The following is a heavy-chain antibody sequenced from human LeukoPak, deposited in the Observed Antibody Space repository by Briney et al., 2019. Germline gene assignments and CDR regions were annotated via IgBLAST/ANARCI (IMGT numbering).Heavy chain of an antibody. Sequence: ASVKVSCKASGGTFSSYAISWVRQAPGQGLEWMGGIIPIFGTANYAQKFQGRVTITADESTSTAYMELSSLRSEDTAVYYCARGREKVVAAAYPLYYYYGMDVWGQGTTVTVSS. J-gene: IGHJ6*02. CDR1: GGTFSSYA. V-gene: IGHV1-69*13. CDR2: IIPIFGTA. CDR3: ARGREKVVAAAYPLYYYYGMDV. D-gene: IGHD2-15*01.